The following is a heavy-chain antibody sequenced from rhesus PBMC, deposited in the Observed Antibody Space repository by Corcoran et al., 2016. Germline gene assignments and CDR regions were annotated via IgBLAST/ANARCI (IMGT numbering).Heavy chain of an antibody. Sequence: VQLQESGPGLVKPSETLSLTCAVSGSSIRSYWLSWFPQPPGKGLEWIGEIFVNSGNPYYTPSLKSRVIISKDASKNQFSLKLSSVTAADTAVYYCARSGYGSGGVYWGQGILVTVSS. D-gene: IGHD4-4*01. CDR1: GSSIRSYW. V-gene: IGHV4-80*01. CDR3: ARSGYGSGGVY. J-gene: IGHJ4*01. CDR2: IFVNSGNP.